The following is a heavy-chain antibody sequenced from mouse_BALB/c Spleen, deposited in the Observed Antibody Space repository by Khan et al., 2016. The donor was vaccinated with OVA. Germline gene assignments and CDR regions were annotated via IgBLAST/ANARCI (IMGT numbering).Heavy chain of an antibody. V-gene: IGHV3-2*02. CDR2: ISYSGVT. CDR3: ARGNYYGDYFNY. D-gene: IGHD1-1*01. Sequence: EVQLQESGPGLVKPSQSLSLTCTVTGYSITSGYAWNWIRQFPGNKLEWMGYISYSGVTSYTPSLKSRISITRDTSKNQFFLQLNSVTTEDTATYYLARGNYYGDYFNYWGQGTTLTVSS. J-gene: IGHJ2*01. CDR1: GYSITSGYA.